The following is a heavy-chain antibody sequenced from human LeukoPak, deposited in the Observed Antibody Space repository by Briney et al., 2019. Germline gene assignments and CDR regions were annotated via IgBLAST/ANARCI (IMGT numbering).Heavy chain of an antibody. J-gene: IGHJ4*02. CDR2: IRYDGSNK. CDR1: GFTFSSYG. CDR3: AKSDCTNGVCTDFDY. Sequence: GGSLRLSCAASGFTFSSYGMHWVRQAPGKGREWVTFIRYDGSNKYYADSVKGRFTISRDNSKNTLYLQMNSLRAEDTAVYYCAKSDCTNGVCTDFDYWGQPPMVTVSS. D-gene: IGHD2-8*01. V-gene: IGHV3-30*02.